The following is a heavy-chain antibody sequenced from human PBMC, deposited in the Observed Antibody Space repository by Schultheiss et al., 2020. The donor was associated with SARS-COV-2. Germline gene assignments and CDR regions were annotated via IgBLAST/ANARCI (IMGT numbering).Heavy chain of an antibody. CDR2: ISASSAYI. V-gene: IGHV3-21*01. D-gene: IGHD2-8*02. CDR3: ATQRFCPGGVCLWGNDY. J-gene: IGHJ4*02. Sequence: GGSLRLSCVTSGLSFNIYSMYWVRQAPGKGLEWVSSISASSAYIYSADSVKGRFTISRDNAKNSLYLQMDSLRAEDAAVYYCATQRFCPGGVCLWGNDYWGQGTLVTVSS. CDR1: GLSFNIYS.